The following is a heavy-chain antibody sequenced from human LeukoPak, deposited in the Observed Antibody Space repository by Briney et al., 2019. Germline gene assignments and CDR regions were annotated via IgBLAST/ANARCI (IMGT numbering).Heavy chain of an antibody. D-gene: IGHD4-17*01. V-gene: IGHV3-30*18. J-gene: IGHJ6*02. CDR1: GFTFSSYG. Sequence: GGSLRLSCAASGFTFSSYGMHWVRQAPGKGLEWVAVISYDGSNKYYADFVKGRFTISRDNSKNTLYLQMNSLRAEDTAVYYCAKDSGYGDGNYYYYYGMDVWGQGTTVTVSS. CDR2: ISYDGSNK. CDR3: AKDSGYGDGNYYYYYGMDV.